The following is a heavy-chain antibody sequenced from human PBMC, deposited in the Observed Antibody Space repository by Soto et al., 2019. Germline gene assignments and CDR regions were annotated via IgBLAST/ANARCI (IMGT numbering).Heavy chain of an antibody. V-gene: IGHV3-30-3*01. CDR1: GFSFSISP. CDR2: ISYDGTNK. J-gene: IGHJ4*02. CDR3: ARDPKTSGGQHWAFNYFDS. D-gene: IGHD7-27*01. Sequence: LRLSCAASGFSFSISPMHWVRHAPGKGPEWVALISYDGTNKFYADSVKGRFTISRDNSKSTLYLQVDSLRPEDAAVYYCARDPKTSGGQHWAFNYFDSWGQGTLVTVSS.